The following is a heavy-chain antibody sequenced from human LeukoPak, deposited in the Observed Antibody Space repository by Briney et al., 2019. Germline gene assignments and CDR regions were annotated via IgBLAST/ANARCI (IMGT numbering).Heavy chain of an antibody. V-gene: IGHV3-23*01. CDR3: AKDGPYYYDSTGYYIHYYYGMDV. CDR2: IRGSGDNT. Sequence: GGSLRLSCAASGFTFSSYVMNWVRQAPGKGLEGVSGIRGSGDNTYYADSVKGRFTISRDNSKNTLYLQMNSLRAEDTAVYYCAKDGPYYYDSTGYYIHYYYGMDVWGQGTTVTVSS. D-gene: IGHD3-22*01. J-gene: IGHJ6*02. CDR1: GFTFSSYV.